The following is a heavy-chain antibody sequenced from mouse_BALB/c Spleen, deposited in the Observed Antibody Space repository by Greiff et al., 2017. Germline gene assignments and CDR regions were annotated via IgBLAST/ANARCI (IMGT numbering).Heavy chain of an antibody. V-gene: IGHV2-9*02. CDR3: ARPPYDYFYAMDY. CDR2: IWAGGST. CDR1: GFSLTSYG. J-gene: IGHJ4*01. D-gene: IGHD2-4*01. Sequence: VKLQESGPGLVAPSQSLSITCTVSGFSLTSYGVHWVRQPPGKGLEWLGVIWAGGSTNYNSALMSRLSISKDNSKSQVFLKMNSLQTDDTAMYYCARPPYDYFYAMDYWGQGTSVTVSS.